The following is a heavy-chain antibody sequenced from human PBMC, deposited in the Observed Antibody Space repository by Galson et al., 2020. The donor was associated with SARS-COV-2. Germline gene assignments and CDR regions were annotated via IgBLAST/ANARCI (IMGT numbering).Heavy chain of an antibody. D-gene: IGHD2-2*01. J-gene: IGHJ5*02. V-gene: IGHV1-24*01. CDR3: ATGPPYCSSTSCSNWFDP. CDR1: GYTLTELS. CDR2: FDPEDGET. Sequence: ASVKVSYKVSGYTLTELSMHWVRQAPGKGLEWMGGFDPEDGETIYAQKFQGRVTMTEDTSTDTAYMELSSLRSEDTAVYYCATGPPYCSSTSCSNWFDPWGQGTLVTVSS.